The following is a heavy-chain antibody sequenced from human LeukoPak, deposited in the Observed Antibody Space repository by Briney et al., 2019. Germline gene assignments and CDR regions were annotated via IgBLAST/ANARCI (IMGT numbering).Heavy chain of an antibody. CDR1: AYSFTSYW. D-gene: IGHD3-22*01. CDR2: IYPGDSDT. J-gene: IGHJ4*02. CDR3: ARFQYYYDSSGYYLVH. Sequence: GEWLKRSCKGSAYSFTSYWIGWVGQMPGKGLEWMGIIYPGDSDTRYSPYFQGQVSISADKSLSTAYLQWSSLKASDTAMYYCARFQYYYDSSGYYLVHWGQGTLVPVSS. V-gene: IGHV5-51*01.